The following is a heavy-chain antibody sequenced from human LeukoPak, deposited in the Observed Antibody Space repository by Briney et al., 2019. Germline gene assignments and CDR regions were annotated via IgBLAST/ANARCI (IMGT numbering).Heavy chain of an antibody. V-gene: IGHV4-59*01. D-gene: IGHD6-19*01. J-gene: IGHJ6*02. CDR2: IYYSGST. Sequence: SETLSLTCTVSGGSLSSYYWSWIRQPPGKGLEWIGYIYYSGSTNYNPSLKSRVTISVDTSKNQFSLKLSSVTAADTAVYYCARDVGVSSGWYRHYYYGMDVWGQGTTVTVSS. CDR3: ARDVGVSSGWYRHYYYGMDV. CDR1: GGSLSSYY.